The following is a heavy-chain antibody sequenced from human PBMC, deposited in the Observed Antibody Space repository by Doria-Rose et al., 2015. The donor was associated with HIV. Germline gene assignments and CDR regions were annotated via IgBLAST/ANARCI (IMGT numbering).Heavy chain of an antibody. V-gene: IGHV2-26*01. D-gene: IGHD6-13*01. CDR3: ARIKSSRWYHKYYFDF. J-gene: IGHJ4*02. CDR2: IFSDDER. Sequence: QVTLKESDPVLVKPTETLTLTCTVSGVSLSSPGMGVSWIRQPPGKALERLANIFSDDERSYKTSLKSRLTISRGTSKSQVVITMTDMDPVDTATYYCARIKSSRWYHKYYFDFWGQGTLVIVSA. CDR1: GVSLSSPGMG.